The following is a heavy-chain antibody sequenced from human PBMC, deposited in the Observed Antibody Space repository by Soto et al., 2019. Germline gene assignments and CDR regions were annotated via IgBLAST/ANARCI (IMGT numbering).Heavy chain of an antibody. V-gene: IGHV4-4*07. CDR1: GDSIGRFY. Sequence: QLQLHESGPGRVKPSETLSLTCNVSGDSIGRFYWSWIRQSAGKGLEWIGRVYSTGGVTYNPALNGRVTISLDRSNNHVSLEMNSVTAADTAVYFCARDLSGTGLDIWGRGTRVSVSS. CDR3: ARDLSGTGLDI. CDR2: VYSTGGV. D-gene: IGHD1-26*01. J-gene: IGHJ6*02.